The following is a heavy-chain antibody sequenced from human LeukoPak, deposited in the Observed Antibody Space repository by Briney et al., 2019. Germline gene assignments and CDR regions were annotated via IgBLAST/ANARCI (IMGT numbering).Heavy chain of an antibody. CDR3: AKGFDWLS. CDR2: ISYDGTNK. CDR1: GFTFSSYA. D-gene: IGHD3-9*01. V-gene: IGHV3-30*07. J-gene: IGHJ4*02. Sequence: PGRSLRLSCAASGFTFSSYAMHWVRQAPGKGLERLAVISYDGTNKYYADSVKGRFTISRDNSKNTLYLQMNSLRAEDTAVYYCAKGFDWLSWGPGTLVTVSS.